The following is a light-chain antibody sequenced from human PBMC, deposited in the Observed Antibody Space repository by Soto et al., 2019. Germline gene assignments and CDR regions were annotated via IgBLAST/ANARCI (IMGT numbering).Light chain of an antibody. CDR3: QQFGSSIPHT. V-gene: IGKV3-20*01. J-gene: IGKJ2*01. CDR2: GAS. Sequence: EIVMTQSPGTLSLSPGERATISCRASQVIGSRYLAWYHQKSGQAPRLLIYGASSRATGIPDRFSGSGSGTDFTLTISRLEHEYFGVYYCQQFGSSIPHTFGQGTKLEIK. CDR1: QVIGSRY.